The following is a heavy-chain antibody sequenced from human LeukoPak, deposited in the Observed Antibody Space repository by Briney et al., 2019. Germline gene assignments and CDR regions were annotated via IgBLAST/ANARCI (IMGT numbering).Heavy chain of an antibody. CDR3: AHRGSDILTGYTNPYFDY. CDR2: IYWDGDK. Sequence: SGPTLVKSTQTLTLTCTFSGFSLRTSGVGVGWIRQPPGKALEWLALIYWDGDKRYSPSLKSRLTITKDTSKNQVVLTMTNMDPVDTATYYCAHRGSDILTGYTNPYFDYWGQGTLVTVSS. CDR1: GFSLRTSGVG. V-gene: IGHV2-5*02. D-gene: IGHD3-9*01. J-gene: IGHJ4*02.